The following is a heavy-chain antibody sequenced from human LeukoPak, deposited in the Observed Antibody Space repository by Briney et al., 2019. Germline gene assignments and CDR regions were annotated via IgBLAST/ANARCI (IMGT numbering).Heavy chain of an antibody. CDR3: ARISSGWYWAFDY. Sequence: GSLRLSCTVSGGSISSSSYYWGWIRQPPGKGLEWIGSIYYSGSTYYNPSLKSRVTISVDTSKNQFSLKLSSVTAADTAVYYCARISSGWYWAFDYWGQGTLVTVSS. D-gene: IGHD6-19*01. V-gene: IGHV4-39*07. CDR2: IYYSGST. J-gene: IGHJ4*02. CDR1: GGSISSSSYY.